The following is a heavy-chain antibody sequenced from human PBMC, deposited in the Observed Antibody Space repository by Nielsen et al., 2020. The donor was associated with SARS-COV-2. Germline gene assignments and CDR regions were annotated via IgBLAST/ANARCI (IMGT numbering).Heavy chain of an antibody. CDR2: VSHSGSI. CDR3: ARGDLVVVPSPILGLGPFFYYFYLDV. CDR1: GGSFSSNDW. J-gene: IGHJ6*03. V-gene: IGHV4-4*02. D-gene: IGHD2-2*01. Sequence: SETLSPTFAVSGGSFSSNDWWTWVRQSPGKWLEWIGEVSHSGSINYNPSLKSRFTLSMAKSKRQFSLRLTSVSAADTAVYFCARGDLVVVPSPILGLGPFFYYFYLDVWGKGTTVIVSS.